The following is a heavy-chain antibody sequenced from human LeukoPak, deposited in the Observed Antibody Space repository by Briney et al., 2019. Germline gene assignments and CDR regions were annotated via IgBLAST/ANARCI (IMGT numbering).Heavy chain of an antibody. CDR3: ARDREHSYGSDLDH. CDR1: GGSIHTYN. CDR2: NNIAGQG. D-gene: IGHD5-18*01. Sequence: SETLSLTCTVSGGSIHTYNWIWIRQPAGKGLEWIGRNNIAGQGYYNPSLKSRFTISVDRPNNQLSLELTSVPAADTAVYFCARDREHSYGSDLDHWGQGILVTVSS. J-gene: IGHJ4*02. V-gene: IGHV4-4*07.